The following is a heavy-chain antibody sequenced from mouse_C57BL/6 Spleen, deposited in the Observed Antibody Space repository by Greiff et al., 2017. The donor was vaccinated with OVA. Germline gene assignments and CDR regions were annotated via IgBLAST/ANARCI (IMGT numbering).Heavy chain of an antibody. V-gene: IGHV1-69*01. J-gene: IGHJ4*01. CDR1: GYTFTSYW. Sequence: QVQLKASGAELVLPGASVKLSCKASGYTFTSYWMHWVKQRPGQGLEWIGEIDPSDSYTNYYQKFKGKSTLTVDKSSSTAYMQLSSLTSEDSAVYYCARRATTVSMDYWGQGTSVTVSS. CDR3: ARRATTVSMDY. D-gene: IGHD1-1*01. CDR2: IDPSDSYT.